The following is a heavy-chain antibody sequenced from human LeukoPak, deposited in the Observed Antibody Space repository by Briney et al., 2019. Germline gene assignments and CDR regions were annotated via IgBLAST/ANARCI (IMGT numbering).Heavy chain of an antibody. D-gene: IGHD3-10*01. CDR3: ARVLGRFGSGTTRYYYYGMDV. J-gene: IGHJ6*02. CDR2: INPNSGGT. Sequence: ASVKVSCKASGYTFTGYYMHWVRQAPGQGLEWMGWINPNSGGTNYAQKFQGRVTMTTDTSTSTAYMELRSLRSDDTAVYYCARVLGRFGSGTTRYYYYGMDVWGQGTTVTVSS. V-gene: IGHV1-2*02. CDR1: GYTFTGYY.